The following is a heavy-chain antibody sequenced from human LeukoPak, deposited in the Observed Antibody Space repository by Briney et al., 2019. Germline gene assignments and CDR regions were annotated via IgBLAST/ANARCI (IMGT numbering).Heavy chain of an antibody. CDR2: IRYDGSNK. Sequence: GGSLRLSCAASGFTFSSYGMHWVRQAPGKGLEWVAFIRYDGSNKYYADSVKGRFTISRDNSKNTLYLQMNSLRAQDTAVYYCAKALVVPAAIPHGDAFDIWGQGTMVTVSS. J-gene: IGHJ3*02. CDR1: GFTFSSYG. D-gene: IGHD2-2*02. V-gene: IGHV3-30*02. CDR3: AKALVVPAAIPHGDAFDI.